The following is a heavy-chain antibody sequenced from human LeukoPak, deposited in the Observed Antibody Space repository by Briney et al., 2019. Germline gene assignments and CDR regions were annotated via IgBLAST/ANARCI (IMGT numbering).Heavy chain of an antibody. D-gene: IGHD4-17*01. CDR2: IYSGGST. J-gene: IGHJ4*02. CDR1: GFSVSSNY. CDR3: TRDASLGVYGDFYFDY. Sequence: PGGSLRLSCAASGFSVSSNYMSWVRQAPGKGLEWVSVIYSGGSTYYADSVKGRFTISRDNSKNTLYLQMNSLRAEDTAMYYCTRDASLGVYGDFYFDYWGQGALVTVSS. V-gene: IGHV3-66*01.